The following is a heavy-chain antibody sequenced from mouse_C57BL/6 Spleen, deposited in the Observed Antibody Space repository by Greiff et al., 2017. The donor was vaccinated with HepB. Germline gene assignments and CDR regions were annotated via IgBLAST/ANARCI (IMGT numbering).Heavy chain of an antibody. CDR1: GYTFTSYW. CDR3: AKELTGMYFDV. V-gene: IGHV1-52*01. Sequence: QVQLQQPGAELVRPGSSVKLSCKASGYTFTSYWMHWVKQRPIQGLEWIGNIDPSDSETHYNQKFKDKATLTVDKSSSTAYMQRSSLTSEDSAVYYCAKELTGMYFDVWGTGTTVTVSS. J-gene: IGHJ1*03. D-gene: IGHD4-1*01. CDR2: IDPSDSET.